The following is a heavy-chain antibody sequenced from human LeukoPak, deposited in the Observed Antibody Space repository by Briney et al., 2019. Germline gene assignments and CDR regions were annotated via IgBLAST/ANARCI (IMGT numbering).Heavy chain of an antibody. Sequence: ASVKVSCKAAGYTFGNYGIKWVRQAPGQGLEWVGWISGFNGNTNYAQNFHDRVTMTTDTSTTTAYMELRNLRSDDTAVYYCARDLGYSYGYAPFDYWGQGTLVTVSS. CDR3: ARDLGYSYGYAPFDY. J-gene: IGHJ4*02. CDR2: ISGFNGNT. V-gene: IGHV1-18*01. D-gene: IGHD5-18*01. CDR1: GYTFGNYG.